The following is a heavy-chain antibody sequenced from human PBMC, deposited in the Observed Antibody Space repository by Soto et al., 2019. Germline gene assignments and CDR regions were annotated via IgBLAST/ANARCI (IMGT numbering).Heavy chain of an antibody. CDR2: ISGSGGST. V-gene: IGHV3-23*01. CDR1: GFTLSSYA. D-gene: IGHD3-16*01. Sequence: GGSLRLSCAASGFTLSSYAMSWVLQAPGKRLEWVSAISGSGGSTYYADSVKGRFTISRDNSKNTLYLQMNSLRAEDTAVYYCANNLPPIYGGYYYYGMDVWGQGTTVTVS. CDR3: ANNLPPIYGGYYYYGMDV. J-gene: IGHJ6*02.